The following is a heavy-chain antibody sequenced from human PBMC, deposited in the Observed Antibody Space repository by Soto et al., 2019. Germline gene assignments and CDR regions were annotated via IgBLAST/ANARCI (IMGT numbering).Heavy chain of an antibody. D-gene: IGHD2-21*01. J-gene: IGHJ3*02. CDR2: IIPMLGIA. CDR3: TIGSWSGEVFDI. CDR1: GGTFSTYS. Sequence: QVQLVQSGAEVKKPGSAVKVSCKDSGGTFSTYSMFWVRQAPGQGLEWMGRIIPMLGIANYAQKFQGRVTINADKSTGKAYMELSSLRSEDTALYYCTIGSWSGEVFDIWGQGTMVTVSS. V-gene: IGHV1-69*02.